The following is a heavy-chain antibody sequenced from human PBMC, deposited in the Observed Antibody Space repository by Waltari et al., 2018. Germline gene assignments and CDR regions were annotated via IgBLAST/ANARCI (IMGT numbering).Heavy chain of an antibody. CDR1: GYTFTSYD. CDR2: MNPNRGNT. D-gene: IGHD3-10*01. V-gene: IGHV1-8*01. CDR3: ARGYPFSFYGSGTYYNVYDY. Sequence: QVQLVQSGAEVKKPGASVKVSCRASGYTFTSYDINWVRQATGQGLEWMGWMNPNRGNTDHAQKFQGRVNMTRNTSISTAYMELSSLRAEDTAVYYCARGYPFSFYGSGTYYNVYDYWGQGTLVTVSS. J-gene: IGHJ4*02.